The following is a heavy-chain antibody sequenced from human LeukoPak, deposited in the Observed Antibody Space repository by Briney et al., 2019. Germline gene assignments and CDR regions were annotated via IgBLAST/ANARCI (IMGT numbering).Heavy chain of an antibody. CDR2: IYHSGST. J-gene: IGHJ4*02. V-gene: IGHV4-30-2*01. D-gene: IGHD7-27*01. Sequence: SETLSLTCAVSGGSISSGGYFWSWIRQPPGKGLEWIGYIYHSGSTYYNPSLKSRVTISVDRSKNQFSLKLSSVTAADTAVYYCARGKSGDLFFDYWGQGTLVTVSS. CDR3: ARGKSGDLFFDY. CDR1: GGSISSGGYF.